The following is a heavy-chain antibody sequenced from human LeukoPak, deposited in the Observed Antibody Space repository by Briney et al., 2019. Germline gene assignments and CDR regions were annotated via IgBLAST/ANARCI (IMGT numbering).Heavy chain of an antibody. D-gene: IGHD1-26*01. CDR1: GFTFSSYG. Sequence: PGGSLRLSCAASGFTFSSYGMHWVRQAPGKGLEWVADVRYDGSNKYYADFVKGRFTISRDNSKNTLYLQMNSLRAEDTAVYYCAKARKVGAIPLFDYWGQGTLVTVSS. J-gene: IGHJ4*02. CDR3: AKARKVGAIPLFDY. CDR2: VRYDGSNK. V-gene: IGHV3-30*02.